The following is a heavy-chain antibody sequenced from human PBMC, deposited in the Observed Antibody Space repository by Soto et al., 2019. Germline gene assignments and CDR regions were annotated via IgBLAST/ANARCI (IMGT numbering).Heavy chain of an antibody. Sequence: EVQLSESGGGLVQIGGSLRLSCAASGSYFSAYAMNWVRQAPGKGLEWVSAISRSGDITYYADSVTGRFSMSRDNSKNTLYLQMNSLRAEDTAVYYCAKGGFWVHYGMDVWGQGTTVTVSS. CDR3: AKGGFWVHYGMDV. V-gene: IGHV3-23*01. D-gene: IGHD3-16*01. CDR1: GSYFSAYA. CDR2: ISRSGDIT. J-gene: IGHJ6*02.